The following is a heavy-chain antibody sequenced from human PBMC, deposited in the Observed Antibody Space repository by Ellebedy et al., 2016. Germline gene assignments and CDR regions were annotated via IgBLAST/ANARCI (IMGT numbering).Heavy chain of an antibody. CDR1: GGSISSYY. Sequence: GSLRLSXTVSGGSISSYYWSWIRQPPGKGLEWIGYIYYSGSTNYNPSLKSRVTISVDTSKNQFSLKLSSVTAADTAVYYCAGHHCSSTSCSFDYWGQGTLVTVSS. V-gene: IGHV4-59*08. D-gene: IGHD2-2*01. J-gene: IGHJ4*02. CDR2: IYYSGST. CDR3: AGHHCSSTSCSFDY.